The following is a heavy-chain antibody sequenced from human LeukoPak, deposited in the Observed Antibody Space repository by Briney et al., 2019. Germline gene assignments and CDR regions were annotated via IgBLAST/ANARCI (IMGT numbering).Heavy chain of an antibody. D-gene: IGHD6-19*01. V-gene: IGHV4-34*01. CDR2: INHSGST. CDR3: ARETTASGSPFDY. CDR1: GGSFSGYY. J-gene: IGHJ4*02. Sequence: SETLSLTCAVYGGSFSGYYWSWIRQPPGKGLEWIGEINHSGSTNYNPSLKSRVTISADTSKNQFSLKLSSVTAADTAVYYCARETTASGSPFDYWGQGTLVTVSS.